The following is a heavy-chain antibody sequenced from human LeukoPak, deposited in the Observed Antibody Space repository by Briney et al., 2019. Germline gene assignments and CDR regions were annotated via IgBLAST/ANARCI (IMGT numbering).Heavy chain of an antibody. V-gene: IGHV3-30*19. CDR3: ARGSGPIAVAGLHIDY. Sequence: GGSLRLSCAASGFTFSTYGIHWVRQAPGKGLEWVAVISYDGSNKYYADSVKGRFTISRDNSKNTLYLQMNSLRAEDTAVYYCARGSGPIAVAGLHIDYWGQGTLVTVSS. CDR1: GFTFSTYG. CDR2: ISYDGSNK. J-gene: IGHJ4*02. D-gene: IGHD6-19*01.